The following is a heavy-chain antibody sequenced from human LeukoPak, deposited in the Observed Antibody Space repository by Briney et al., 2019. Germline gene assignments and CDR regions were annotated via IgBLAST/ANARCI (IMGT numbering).Heavy chain of an antibody. CDR2: MYYGGTT. CDR3: ATGKFSGYYDY. Sequence: SETLSLTCTVSGGSLGRSTNYGGWVRQTPGKGMEWIGSMYYGGTTYYNPSLKCRVTLSVDTSKNQVSLRLNSVTAADSAVYFCATGKFSGYYDYWGQGTLVTVSS. D-gene: IGHD3-22*01. CDR1: GGSLGRSTNY. J-gene: IGHJ4*02. V-gene: IGHV4-39*01.